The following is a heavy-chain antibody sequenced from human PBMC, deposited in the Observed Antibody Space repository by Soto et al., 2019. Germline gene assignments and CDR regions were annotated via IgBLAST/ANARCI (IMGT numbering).Heavy chain of an antibody. Sequence: ASVKVSCKASGYTFTSYHITWVRQAPGQGLEWMGWISAYNGNTNYAQNFQGRVSMTTDSSTTTAYMELRNLRSDDTAVYYCARDPSYYGSGSYYYFDSWGQGTQVTVSS. CDR1: GYTFTSYH. V-gene: IGHV1-18*01. D-gene: IGHD3-10*01. J-gene: IGHJ4*02. CDR3: ARDPSYYGSGSYYYFDS. CDR2: ISAYNGNT.